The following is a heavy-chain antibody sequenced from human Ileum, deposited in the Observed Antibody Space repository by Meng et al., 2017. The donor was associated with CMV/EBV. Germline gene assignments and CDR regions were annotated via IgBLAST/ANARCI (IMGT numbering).Heavy chain of an antibody. CDR1: GYIFTAYF. CDR2: INPNSGDT. V-gene: IGHV1-2*02. Sequence: ASVKVSCKASGYIFTAYFIHWLRQAPGQGLEWMGWINPNSGDTKYAQKFQGRVAMTRDTSSSTAYMELTRLTSDDTAVYYCDRPRRSGNYLEDVWGKG. J-gene: IGHJ6*03. D-gene: IGHD1-26*01. CDR3: DRPRRSGNYLEDV.